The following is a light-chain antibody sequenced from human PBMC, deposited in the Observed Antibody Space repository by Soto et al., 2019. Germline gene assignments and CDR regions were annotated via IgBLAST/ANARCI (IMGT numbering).Light chain of an antibody. CDR1: QSVSSY. CDR2: DAS. Sequence: ESVLTQSPATLSLSRGERAALSGRASQSVSSYLAWYQQKPGQAPRLLIYDASNRATGIPARFSGSGSGTDFTLTINSLEPEDSAVYYCQQRSNWPSITFGQGTRLEI. CDR3: QQRSNWPSIT. V-gene: IGKV3-11*01. J-gene: IGKJ5*01.